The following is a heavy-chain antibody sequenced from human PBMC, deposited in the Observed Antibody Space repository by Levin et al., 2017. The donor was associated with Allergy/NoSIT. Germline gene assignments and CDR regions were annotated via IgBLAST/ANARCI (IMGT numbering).Heavy chain of an antibody. Sequence: SETLSLTCTVSGGSISSSSYYWGWIRQPPGKGLEWIGSIYYSGSTYYNPSLKSRVTISVDTSKNQFSLKLSSVTAADTAVYYCARQWAGGIDYWGQGTLVTVSS. D-gene: IGHD1-14*01. CDR3: ARQWAGGIDY. CDR2: IYYSGST. CDR1: GGSISSSSYY. J-gene: IGHJ4*02. V-gene: IGHV4-39*01.